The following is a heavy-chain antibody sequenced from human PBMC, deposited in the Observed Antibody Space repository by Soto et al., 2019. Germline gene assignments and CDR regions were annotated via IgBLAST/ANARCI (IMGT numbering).Heavy chain of an antibody. V-gene: IGHV1-69*13. Sequence: GASVKVSCKASGGTFTRYAFSWVRQAPGQGLEWTGGIIPFLGTPNYAQRFQGRVTVTADESTRTVYMELSSLRSEDTAVYYCATLEGRGLPARQTSYFYYAMDVWGQGTTVTVSS. J-gene: IGHJ6*02. D-gene: IGHD1-1*01. CDR1: GGTFTRYA. CDR2: IIPFLGTP. CDR3: ATLEGRGLPARQTSYFYYAMDV.